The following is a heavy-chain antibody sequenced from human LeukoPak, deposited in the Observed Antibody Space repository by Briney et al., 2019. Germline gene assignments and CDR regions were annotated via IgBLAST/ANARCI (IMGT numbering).Heavy chain of an antibody. V-gene: IGHV4-34*01. J-gene: IGHJ3*02. Sequence: SETLSLTCAVYGGSFSGYYWSWIRQRPPQGLEWNGVGNHSGSTNYNPSLKSRVTTSVDPSKNQFSLKPGSVTAADTAVYYCARCGSSYDYDAFDTWGQGTMVTVSS. CDR2: GNHSGST. D-gene: IGHD5-18*01. CDR3: ARCGSSYDYDAFDT. CDR1: GGSFSGYY.